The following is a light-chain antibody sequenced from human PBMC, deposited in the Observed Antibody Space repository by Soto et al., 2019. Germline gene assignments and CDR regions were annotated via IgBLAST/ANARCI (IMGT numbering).Light chain of an antibody. CDR1: SSDVGGYNY. CDR2: DVS. CDR3: CSYAGSYSYA. J-gene: IGLJ1*01. V-gene: IGLV2-11*01. Sequence: QSALTQPGSLSGSPGQSVTISCTGTSSDVGGYNYVSWYQEQPGKAPKLMIYDVSKRPSGVPDRFSGSKSGNTASLTISGLQAEDEADYYCCSYAGSYSYAFGTGTKVTVL.